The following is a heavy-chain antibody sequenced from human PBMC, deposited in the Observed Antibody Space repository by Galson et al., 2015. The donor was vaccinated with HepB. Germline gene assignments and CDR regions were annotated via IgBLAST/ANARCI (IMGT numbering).Heavy chain of an antibody. CDR3: ARDTENYDYLWGSYRPSWYFDI. D-gene: IGHD3-16*02. CDR1: GSTFSYHG. Sequence: SLRLSCAASGSTFSYHGMHWVRQAPGKGLEWVAVIWYDGSNKYYADSVKGRFTISRDNSKNTLYLQMNSLRAEDTAVYFCARDTENYDYLWGSYRPSWYFDIWGRGTLVTVSS. CDR2: IWYDGSNK. V-gene: IGHV3-33*08. J-gene: IGHJ2*01.